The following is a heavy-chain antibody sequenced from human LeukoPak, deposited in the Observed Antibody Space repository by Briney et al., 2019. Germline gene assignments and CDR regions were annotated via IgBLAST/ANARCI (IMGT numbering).Heavy chain of an antibody. CDR3: ARGCYYDATGQVDY. D-gene: IGHD3-22*01. CDR1: GYIFTASY. Sequence: GASVKASSKASGYIFTASYMHWVRQAPGQGLEGMGWISTYNADTNYAQNLQSRVTMPAETSTSTAYMELSSLRSDDTAVYYCARGCYYDATGQVDYWGQGTLVTVSS. J-gene: IGHJ4*02. CDR2: ISTYNADT. V-gene: IGHV1-18*04.